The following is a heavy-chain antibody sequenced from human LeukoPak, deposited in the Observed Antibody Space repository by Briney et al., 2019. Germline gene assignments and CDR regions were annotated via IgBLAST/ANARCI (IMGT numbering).Heavy chain of an antibody. Sequence: PGGSLRLSCAASGFTFSSYSMNWVRQAPGKGLEWVSSIGSSSSYIYYADSVKGQFTISRDNAKNSLYLQMNSLRAEDTAVYYCARAWYSSSSADYWGQGTLVTVSS. V-gene: IGHV3-21*01. CDR1: GFTFSSYS. CDR3: ARAWYSSSSADY. D-gene: IGHD6-6*01. J-gene: IGHJ4*02. CDR2: IGSSSSYI.